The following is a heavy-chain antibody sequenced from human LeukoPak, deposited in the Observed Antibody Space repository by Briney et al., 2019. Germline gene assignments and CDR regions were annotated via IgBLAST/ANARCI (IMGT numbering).Heavy chain of an antibody. CDR1: GFTFSSCS. D-gene: IGHD3-10*01. Sequence: GGSLRLSCAASGFTFSSCSMNWVRQGPGQGLEWVSSISSSSSYIYYADSVKGRFTISRNNAKNSLYLQMNSLRAEDTAVYYCARGSLVRGEGFDPWGQGTLVTVSS. CDR3: ARGSLVRGEGFDP. CDR2: ISSSSSYI. V-gene: IGHV3-21*01. J-gene: IGHJ5*02.